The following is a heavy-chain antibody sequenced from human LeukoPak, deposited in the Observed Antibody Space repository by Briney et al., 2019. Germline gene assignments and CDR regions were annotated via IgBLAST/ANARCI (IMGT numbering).Heavy chain of an antibody. Sequence: SVKVSCKASGDTFSSYAISWVRQAPGQGLEWMGRIIPILGVANYAQKFQGRVTITADKSTSTAYMELSSLRSEDTAVYYCASPRGGNSWSPFDYWGQGTLVTVSS. CDR1: GDTFSSYA. J-gene: IGHJ4*02. V-gene: IGHV1-69*04. D-gene: IGHD4-23*01. CDR2: IIPILGVA. CDR3: ASPRGGNSWSPFDY.